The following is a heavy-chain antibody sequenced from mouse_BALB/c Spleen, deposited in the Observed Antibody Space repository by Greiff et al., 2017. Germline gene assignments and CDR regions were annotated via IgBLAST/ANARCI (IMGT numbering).Heavy chain of an antibody. CDR2: IDTSDSYT. V-gene: IGHV1-69*01. CDR1: GYTFTDYW. CDR3: ASSQYGYGSSYPFAY. J-gene: IGHJ3*01. D-gene: IGHD1-1*01. Sequence: QVQLQQPGAELVMPGASVKMSCKASGYTFTDYWMHWVKQRPGQGLEWIGAIDTSDSYTSYNQKFKGKATLTVDESSSTAYMQLSSLTSEDSAVYYCASSQYGYGSSYPFAYWGQGTLVTVSA.